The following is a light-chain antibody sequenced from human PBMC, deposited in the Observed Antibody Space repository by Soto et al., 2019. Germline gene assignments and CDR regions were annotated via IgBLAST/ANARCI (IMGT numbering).Light chain of an antibody. CDR3: QQYGDSPLT. CDR1: QSVTVNS. J-gene: IGKJ3*01. Sequence: EIVFIPSPSTLSFSPGEGVTLSCRASQSVTVNSLAWYQQKPGQTPKLLIYAASTRAAAAPDRFTGSGSGTDFALTISRLEPEDFAVYYCQQYGDSPLTFGPGTKVDIK. CDR2: AAS. V-gene: IGKV3-20*01.